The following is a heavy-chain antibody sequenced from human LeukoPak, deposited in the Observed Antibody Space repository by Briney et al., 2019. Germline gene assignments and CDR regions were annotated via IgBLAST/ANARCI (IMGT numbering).Heavy chain of an antibody. CDR2: IYYSGST. D-gene: IGHD1-26*01. J-gene: IGHJ4*02. CDR3: ARHSGSSPHYLDY. CDR1: GGSLSSYY. V-gene: IGHV4-59*08. Sequence: SETLSLTCTVSGGSLSSYYWSWLRQPPGKGLEWIGFIYYSGSTHYKSSLKSRVTISVDTSRNQFSLRLSSVTAADTAVYYCARHSGSSPHYLDYWGQGTLVTVSS.